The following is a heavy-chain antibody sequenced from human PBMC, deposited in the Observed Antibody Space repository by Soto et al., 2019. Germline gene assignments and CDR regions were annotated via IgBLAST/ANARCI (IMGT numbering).Heavy chain of an antibody. Sequence: PGGSLRLCCAASGFTFSSYAMSWVRQAPGKVLEWVSAISGSGGSTYYADSVKGRFTISRDNSKNTLYLQMNSLRAEDTDVYYCAKESAYAFDIWAQATMDNVSS. CDR2: ISGSGGST. J-gene: IGHJ3*02. CDR3: AKESAYAFDI. V-gene: IGHV3-23*01. D-gene: IGHD3-3*01. CDR1: GFTFSSYA.